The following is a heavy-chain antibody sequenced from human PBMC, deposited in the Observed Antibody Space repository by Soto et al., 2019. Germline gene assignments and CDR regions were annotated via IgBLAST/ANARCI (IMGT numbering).Heavy chain of an antibody. CDR1: GFTFSSYA. CDR3: AKEYRYCSGGSCYHYFDY. D-gene: IGHD2-15*01. J-gene: IGHJ4*02. V-gene: IGHV3-23*01. CDR2: ISGSGGST. Sequence: GGSLRLSCAASGFTFSSYAMSWVRQAPGKGLEWVSAISGSGGSTYYADSVKGRFTISRDNSKNTLYLQMNSLRAEDTAVYYCAKEYRYCSGGSCYHYFDYWGQGTLVTVSS.